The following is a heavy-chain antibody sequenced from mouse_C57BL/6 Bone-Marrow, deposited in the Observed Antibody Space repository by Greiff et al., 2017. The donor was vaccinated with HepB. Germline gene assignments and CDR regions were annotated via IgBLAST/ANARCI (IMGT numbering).Heavy chain of an antibody. CDR2: IYPRSGNT. J-gene: IGHJ2*01. Sequence: QVHVKQSGAELARPGASVKLSCKASGYTFTSYGISWVKQRTGQGLEWIGEIYPRSGNTYYNEKFKGKATLTADKSSSTAYMELRSLTSEDSAVYFCARSEGYYLDYWGQGTTLTVSS. V-gene: IGHV1-81*01. CDR3: ARSEGYYLDY. CDR1: GYTFTSYG.